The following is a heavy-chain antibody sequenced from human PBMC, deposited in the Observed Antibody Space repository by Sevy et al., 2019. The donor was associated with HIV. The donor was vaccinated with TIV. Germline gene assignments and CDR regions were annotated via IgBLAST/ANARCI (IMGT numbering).Heavy chain of an antibody. Sequence: GGSLRLSCVTPGFSFHENGMHGVRQVPGKGLEWVSGITSNSELIGYVDSVKGRFTISRDNAKNSIFLQMNSLRAEDTAVYYCARETSSFGEGIYYGMDVWGQGTTVTVSS. CDR2: ITSNSELI. CDR3: ARETSSFGEGIYYGMDV. CDR1: GFSFHENG. V-gene: IGHV3-9*01. J-gene: IGHJ6*02. D-gene: IGHD3-10*01.